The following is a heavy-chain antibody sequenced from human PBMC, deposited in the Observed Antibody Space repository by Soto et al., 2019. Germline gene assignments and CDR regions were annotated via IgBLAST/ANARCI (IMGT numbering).Heavy chain of an antibody. V-gene: IGHV3-23*01. J-gene: IGHJ4*02. CDR1: GSTLSRSA. D-gene: IGHD2-2*01. Sequence: GGSLRLSCAASGSTLSRSAMSWVRQAPGKGLEWVSAISDSGYGTYYADSVKGRLIISRDDSKNTLYLQMNSLRVEDTAVYYCAARDGVGRLYWGQGTLVTVSS. CDR3: AARDGVGRLY. CDR2: ISDSGYGT.